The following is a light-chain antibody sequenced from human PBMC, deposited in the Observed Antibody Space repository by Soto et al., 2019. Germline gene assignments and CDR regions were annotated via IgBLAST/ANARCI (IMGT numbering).Light chain of an antibody. CDR2: AAS. CDR3: QQSYSTLMYT. Sequence: DIQMTQSPSSLSASVGDRATITCRASQSISSYLNWYQQKPGKAPKLLIYAASSLQSGVPSRFSGSGSGTDFTLTISSLQPEDFATYYCQQSYSTLMYTFGQGTKVDIK. CDR1: QSISSY. V-gene: IGKV1-39*01. J-gene: IGKJ2*01.